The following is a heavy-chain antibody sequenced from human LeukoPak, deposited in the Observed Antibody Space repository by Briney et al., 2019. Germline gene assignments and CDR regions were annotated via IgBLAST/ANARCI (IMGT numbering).Heavy chain of an antibody. CDR3: ARESMSYSSSRGFDP. D-gene: IGHD6-6*01. J-gene: IGHJ5*02. CDR1: GGSISSSSYY. V-gene: IGHV4-39*07. Sequence: PSETLSLTCTVSGGSISSSSYYWGWIRQPPGKGLEWIGSIYYSGSTYYNPSLKSRVTMSVDTSKNQFSLKLSSVTAADTAVYYCARESMSYSSSRGFDPWGQGTLVTVSS. CDR2: IYYSGST.